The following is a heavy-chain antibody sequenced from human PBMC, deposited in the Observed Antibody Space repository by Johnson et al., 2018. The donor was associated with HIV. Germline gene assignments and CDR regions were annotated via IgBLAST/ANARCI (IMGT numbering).Heavy chain of an antibody. Sequence: VQLVESGGGLVQPGGSLRLSCAASGFTFSSYAMHWVRQAPGKGLEWVSYISSSGSTIYYADSVKGRFTISRDNAKNSLYLQMNSLRAEDTALYYCAKSSSAYAFDIWGQGTMVTVSS. D-gene: IGHD6-13*01. CDR1: GFTFSSYA. CDR3: AKSSSAYAFDI. CDR2: ISSSGSTI. J-gene: IGHJ3*02. V-gene: IGHV3-48*04.